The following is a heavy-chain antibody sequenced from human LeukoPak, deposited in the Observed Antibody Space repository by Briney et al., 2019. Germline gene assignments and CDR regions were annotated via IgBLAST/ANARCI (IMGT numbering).Heavy chain of an antibody. Sequence: SETLSLTCTVSGGSISSSSYYWGWIRQPPGKGLEWIGSIYYSGSTYYNPSLKSRVTISVDTSKNQFSLKLSSVTAADTAVYYCARAAGKGFVTAAGRKGAFDIWGQGTMVTVSS. V-gene: IGHV4-39*07. CDR2: IYYSGST. CDR3: ARAAGKGFVTAAGRKGAFDI. CDR1: GGSISSSSYY. D-gene: IGHD6-13*01. J-gene: IGHJ3*02.